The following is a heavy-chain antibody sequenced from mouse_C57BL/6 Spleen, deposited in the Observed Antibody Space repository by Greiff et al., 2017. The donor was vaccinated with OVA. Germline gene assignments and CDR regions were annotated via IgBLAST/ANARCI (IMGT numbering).Heavy chain of an antibody. J-gene: IGHJ2*01. CDR1: GFTFSDYY. D-gene: IGHD3-2*02. Sequence: EVQLVESGGGLVQPGGSLKLSCAASGFTFSDYYMYWVRQTPEKRLEWVAYISNGGGSTYYPDTVKGRFTISRDNAKNTLYLQMSRLKSEDTAMYYCARKGGSSGYFDYWGQGTTLTVSS. CDR2: ISNGGGST. V-gene: IGHV5-12*01. CDR3: ARKGGSSGYFDY.